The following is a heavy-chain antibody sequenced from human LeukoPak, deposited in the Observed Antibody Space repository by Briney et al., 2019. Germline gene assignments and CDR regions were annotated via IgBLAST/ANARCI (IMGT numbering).Heavy chain of an antibody. CDR3: ARLRSGNYNDY. D-gene: IGHD1-26*01. J-gene: IGHJ4*02. V-gene: IGHV3-7*05. CDR2: IKKDGSDK. CDR1: GFTFSSYS. Sequence: GGSLRLSCAASGFTFSSYSMTWVRQAPGKGLEWVANIKKDGSDKYYVDSVKGRFTISRDNAKNSLYLHMNSLRAEDMAVYYCARLRSGNYNDYRGQGTLVTVSS.